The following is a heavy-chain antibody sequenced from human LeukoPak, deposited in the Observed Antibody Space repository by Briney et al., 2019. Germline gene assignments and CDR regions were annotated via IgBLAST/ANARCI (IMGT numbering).Heavy chain of an antibody. V-gene: IGHV4-59*01. CDR3: ARHGTSGTNLNWFDP. D-gene: IGHD1-1*01. CDR1: GGSISSDY. CDR2: IYYSGST. J-gene: IGHJ5*02. Sequence: SETLSLTCTVSGGSISSDYWSWIRQPPGKGLGWIGYIYYSGSTNYNPSLKSRVTISIESSKNPFSVKLSSVTAADTAVYYCARHGTSGTNLNWFDPWGQGTLVSVSS.